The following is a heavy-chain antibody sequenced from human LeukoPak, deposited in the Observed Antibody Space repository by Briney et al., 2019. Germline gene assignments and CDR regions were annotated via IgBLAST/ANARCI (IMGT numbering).Heavy chain of an antibody. D-gene: IGHD3-9*01. CDR1: GLTFSGSG. Sequence: GGSLKLSCAASGLTFSGSGIPWVRQASGKGLEWLGRIGRQGDSDATRYAASLKGKFTISRVDSRNTAYLQMNSLKTEDTAVYYCAGDYNFLTGLNYWGQGTLVTVSS. CDR2: IGRQGDSDAT. V-gene: IGHV3-73*01. CDR3: AGDYNFLTGLNY. J-gene: IGHJ4*02.